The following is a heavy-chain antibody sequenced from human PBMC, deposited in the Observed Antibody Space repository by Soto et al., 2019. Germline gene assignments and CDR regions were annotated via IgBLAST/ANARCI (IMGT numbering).Heavy chain of an antibody. V-gene: IGHV4-30-4*01. CDR1: GGSISSDDHY. D-gene: IGHD6-6*01. CDR3: ARDRSNSPDFFDF. CDR2: IYYTGST. J-gene: IGHJ4*02. Sequence: TLSLTCTVSGGSISSDDHYWTWIRQPPGKGLEWIGYIYYTGSTNYNPSRKSRVTISMDTSNNQFSLKVNSVTAADTAVYYCARDRSNSPDFFDFWGQGTLVTVSS.